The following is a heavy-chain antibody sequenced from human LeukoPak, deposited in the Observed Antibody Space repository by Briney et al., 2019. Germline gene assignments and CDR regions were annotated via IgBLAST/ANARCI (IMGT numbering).Heavy chain of an antibody. Sequence: PGGSLRLACAAAGFTLSRYGMDWVRQAPGKGLEWVAFIRYDGSNKYYADSVTGRFTISRDNPKNTLYLQMNSLRAEDTAVYYCAKESGEPYYFDYWGQGTLVTVSS. J-gene: IGHJ4*02. V-gene: IGHV3-30*02. CDR3: AKESGEPYYFDY. D-gene: IGHD1-26*01. CDR2: IRYDGSNK. CDR1: GFTLSRYG.